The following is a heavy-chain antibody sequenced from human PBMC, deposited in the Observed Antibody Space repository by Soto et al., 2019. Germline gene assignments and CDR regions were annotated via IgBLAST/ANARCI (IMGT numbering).Heavy chain of an antibody. V-gene: IGHV4-39*01. Sequence: QLQLQESGPGLVKPSETLSLTCTVSGGSISSSSYYWGWIRQPPGKGLEWIGSIYYSGSTYYNPSLKSRVTISVDKSKNQFSLKLRSVTAADTAVYYCARHWRTMVRGVIPDCWGQGTLVTVSS. CDR1: GGSISSSSYY. CDR2: IYYSGST. CDR3: ARHWRTMVRGVIPDC. J-gene: IGHJ4*02. D-gene: IGHD3-10*01.